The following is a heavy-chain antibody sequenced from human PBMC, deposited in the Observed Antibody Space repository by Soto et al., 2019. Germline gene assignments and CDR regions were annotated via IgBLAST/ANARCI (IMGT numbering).Heavy chain of an antibody. CDR3: ARSIAARLNWFDP. CDR1: GFTFSSYW. CDR2: IKQDGSEK. J-gene: IGHJ5*02. Sequence: EVQLVESGGGLVQPGGSLRLSCAASGFTFSSYWMSWVRQAPGKGLEWVANIKQDGSEKYYVDSVKGRFTISRDNAKNSLYLQMNSLRAEDTAVYYCARSIAARLNWFDPWGQGTLDTVSS. V-gene: IGHV3-7*01. D-gene: IGHD6-6*01.